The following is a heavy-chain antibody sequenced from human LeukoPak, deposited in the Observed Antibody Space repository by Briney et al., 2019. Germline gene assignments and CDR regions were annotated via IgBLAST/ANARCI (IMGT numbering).Heavy chain of an antibody. CDR3: ASGVVPAAIGGWFGP. J-gene: IGHJ5*02. CDR1: GYSISSGYY. V-gene: IGHV4-38-2*02. D-gene: IGHD2-2*02. Sequence: SETLSLTCTVSGYSISSGYYWGWIRQPPGKGLEWIGSIYHSGSTYYNPSLKSRVTISVDTSKNQFSLKLSSVTAADTAVYYCASGVVPAAIGGWFGPWGQGTPVTVSS. CDR2: IYHSGST.